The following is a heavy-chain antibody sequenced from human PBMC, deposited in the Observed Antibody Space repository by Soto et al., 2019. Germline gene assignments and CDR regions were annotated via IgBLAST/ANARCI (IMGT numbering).Heavy chain of an antibody. CDR3: ARFFGSGFDY. CDR1: GFTFSTDS. V-gene: IGHV3-48*02. J-gene: IGHJ4*02. CDR2: ISTSGATR. Sequence: EVQLVESGGGLVQPGGSLRLSCVASGFTFSTDSMNWVRQAPGKGLEWVAHISTSGATRYYADSVKGRFTISRDNANTSLDLQMDSLRNEDTAVYYCARFFGSGFDYWGQGTLVTVSS. D-gene: IGHD6-19*01.